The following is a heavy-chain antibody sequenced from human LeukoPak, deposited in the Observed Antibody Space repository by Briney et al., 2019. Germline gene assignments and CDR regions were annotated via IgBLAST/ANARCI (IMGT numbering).Heavy chain of an antibody. V-gene: IGHV3-9*01. Sequence: GGSLRLSCAASGFTLDNCAIHWVRQAPGKGREGVAGITWNRAAIGYADSVKGRFTISRDNARNSLYLQMSSLRVADTAFYYCATTPPAIAVAGTGPFANWGQGTLVTVSS. CDR1: GFTLDNCA. CDR3: ATTPPAIAVAGTGPFAN. D-gene: IGHD6-19*01. J-gene: IGHJ4*02. CDR2: ITWNRAAI.